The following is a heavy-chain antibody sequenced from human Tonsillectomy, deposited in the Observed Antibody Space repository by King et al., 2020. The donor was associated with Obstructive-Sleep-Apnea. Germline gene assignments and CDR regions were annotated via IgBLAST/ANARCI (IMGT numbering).Heavy chain of an antibody. Sequence: QLVQSGGGVVQPGRSLRLSCAASGFTFSSYALHWVRQAPGKGLEWVAVISDDGSIIYYADSVKGRFTISRDNSKNTQYLQMSSLRADDTAVYYCARVTGFATHDAFDIWGQGTMVTVSS. CDR3: ARVTGFATHDAFDI. V-gene: IGHV3-30-3*01. D-gene: IGHD1-1*01. CDR1: GFTFSSYA. J-gene: IGHJ3*02. CDR2: ISDDGSII.